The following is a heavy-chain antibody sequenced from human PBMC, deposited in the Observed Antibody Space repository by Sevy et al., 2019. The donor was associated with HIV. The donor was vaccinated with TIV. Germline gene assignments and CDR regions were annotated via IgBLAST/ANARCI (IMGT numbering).Heavy chain of an antibody. Sequence: SETLSLTCAVYGGSFSGYYWSWIRQPPGKGLEWIGEINHSGSTNYNPSLKGRVTISGDTSKNQFSLKLSSVTAADTAVYYCARHCSSTSCSHAFDIWGQGTMVTVSS. CDR3: ARHCSSTSCSHAFDI. D-gene: IGHD2-2*01. CDR2: INHSGST. J-gene: IGHJ3*02. CDR1: GGSFSGYY. V-gene: IGHV4-34*01.